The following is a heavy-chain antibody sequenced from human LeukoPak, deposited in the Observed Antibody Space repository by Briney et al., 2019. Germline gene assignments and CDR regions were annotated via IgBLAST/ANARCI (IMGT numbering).Heavy chain of an antibody. Sequence: PSETLSLTCTVSGGSISSHYWSWIRQPPGKGLEWIGYIYYSGSTNYNPSLKSRVTISVDTSKNQFSLKLSSVTAADTAVYYCARTPGGYCYGSPGGYYFDYWGQGTLVTVSS. CDR1: GGSISSHY. D-gene: IGHD5-18*01. V-gene: IGHV4-59*11. CDR3: ARTPGGYCYGSPGGYYFDY. CDR2: IYYSGST. J-gene: IGHJ4*02.